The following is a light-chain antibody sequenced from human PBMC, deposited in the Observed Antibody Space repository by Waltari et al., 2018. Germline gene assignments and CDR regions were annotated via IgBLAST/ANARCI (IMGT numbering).Light chain of an antibody. CDR2: GAS. Sequence: EIVMTQSPATLSVSPGERATLSCRASQSVSSNLAGYQQKPGQAPRLLVYGASTRATGSPARVVGSGSGTEFTLTISSLQSEDFAVYYCQQYNNWPLWTFGQGTKVEIK. V-gene: IGKV3-15*01. CDR1: QSVSSN. CDR3: QQYNNWPLWT. J-gene: IGKJ1*01.